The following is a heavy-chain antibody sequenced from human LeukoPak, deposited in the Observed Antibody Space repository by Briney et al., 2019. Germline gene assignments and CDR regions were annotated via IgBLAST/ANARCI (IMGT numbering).Heavy chain of an antibody. V-gene: IGHV3-53*01. CDR3: ARAQDTAMVYYFDS. CDR2: IYSGGST. Sequence: PGESLRLSCAASGFTISSYYMSWVRQPPGKRLEWVSIIYSGGSTYYADSVKGRFTISRDNSKNTLYLQMNSLRAEDTAVYYCARAQDTAMVYYFDSWGQGTLVTVSS. D-gene: IGHD5-18*01. J-gene: IGHJ4*02. CDR1: GFTISSYY.